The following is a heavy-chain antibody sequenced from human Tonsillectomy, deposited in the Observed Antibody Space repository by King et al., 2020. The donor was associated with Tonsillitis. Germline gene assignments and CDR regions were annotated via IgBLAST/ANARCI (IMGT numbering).Heavy chain of an antibody. CDR1: GYTFTSYG. CDR2: ISAYNGNT. J-gene: IGHJ4*02. V-gene: IGHV1-18*01. CDR3: ARDQRGTYYYDSSGYSPFDY. D-gene: IGHD3-22*01. Sequence: QLVQSGAEVKKPGASVKVSCKASGYTFTSYGISWVRQAPGQGLEWMGWISAYNGNTNYAQKLQGRVTMTTDTSTSTAYMELRSLRSDDTAGYYCARDQRGTYYYDSSGYSPFDYWGQGTLVTVSS.